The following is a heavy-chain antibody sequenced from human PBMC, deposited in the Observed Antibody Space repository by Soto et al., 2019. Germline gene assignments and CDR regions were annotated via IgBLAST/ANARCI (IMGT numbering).Heavy chain of an antibody. CDR2: ISGSGGST. CDR3: AKSGSSSWYSLDY. D-gene: IGHD6-13*01. V-gene: IGHV3-23*01. J-gene: IGHJ4*02. CDR1: GFTFSSYA. Sequence: PGGSLRLSCAASGFTFSSYAMSWVRQAPGKGLEWVSAISGSGGSTYYADYVKGRFTISRDNSKNTLYLQMNSLRAEDTAVYYCAKSGSSSWYSLDYWGQGTLVTVSS.